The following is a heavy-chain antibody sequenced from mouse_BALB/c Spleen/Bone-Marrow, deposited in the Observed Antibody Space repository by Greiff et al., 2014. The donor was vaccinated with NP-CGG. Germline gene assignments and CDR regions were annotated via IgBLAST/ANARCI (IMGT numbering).Heavy chain of an antibody. CDR3: TGYGNYYYFDY. J-gene: IGHJ2*01. Sequence: LVESGSELVRPGASVKLSCKASGYTFTTYWMHWVKQRPGQGLEWIGNIYPGSGTTNYDEKFKTKATLTVDTSSSTAYMQLSSLTSEDSAVYYCTGYGNYYYFDYWGQGTTLTVSS. V-gene: IGHV1S22*01. CDR2: IYPGSGTT. CDR1: GYTFTTYW. D-gene: IGHD2-10*02.